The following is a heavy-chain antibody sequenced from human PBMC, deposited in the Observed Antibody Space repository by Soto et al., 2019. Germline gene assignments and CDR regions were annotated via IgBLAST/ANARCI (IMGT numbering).Heavy chain of an antibody. V-gene: IGHV3-33*01. CDR3: ARDQGRGYNYGFDY. CDR1: GVTFSSYG. J-gene: IGHJ4*02. D-gene: IGHD5-18*01. CDR2: IWYDGSNK. Sequence: QVQLVESVGGVVQPGRSLRLSCAASGVTFSSYGMHWVRKAPGKGLEWEAVIWYDGSNKYYADSVKGRFTISRDNSKNTLYLQMNSLRAEDTAVYYCARDQGRGYNYGFDYWGQVTLVTVSS.